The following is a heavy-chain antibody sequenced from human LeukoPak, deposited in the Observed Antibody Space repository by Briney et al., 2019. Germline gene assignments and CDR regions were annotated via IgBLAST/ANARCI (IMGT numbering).Heavy chain of an antibody. CDR1: GGTFSGYA. J-gene: IGHJ1*01. Sequence: GASVKVSCKASGGTFSGYAISWVRQAPGQGLEWMGWISAYNGNTNYAQKLQGRVTMTTDTSTSTAYMELRSLRSDDTAVYYCARVAHYDTAEYFQHWGQGTLVTVSS. V-gene: IGHV1-18*01. D-gene: IGHD3-9*01. CDR3: ARVAHYDTAEYFQH. CDR2: ISAYNGNT.